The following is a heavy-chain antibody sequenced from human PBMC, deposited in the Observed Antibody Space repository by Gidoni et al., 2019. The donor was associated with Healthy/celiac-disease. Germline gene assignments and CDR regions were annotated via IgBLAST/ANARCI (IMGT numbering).Heavy chain of an antibody. CDR2: INPSGGST. V-gene: IGHV1-46*01. CDR1: VYTFTRYY. J-gene: IGHJ4*02. D-gene: IGHD3-10*01. CDR3: ASALSIGSGSYGGPPPIDY. Sequence: QVQLVQSGAEVKKPGASVKVSCKASVYTFTRYYLHWVRQAPGQGLEWMGIINPSGGSTSYAQKFQGRVTMTRDTSTSTVYMGLSSLRSEDTAVYYCASALSIGSGSYGGPPPIDYWGQGTLVTVSS.